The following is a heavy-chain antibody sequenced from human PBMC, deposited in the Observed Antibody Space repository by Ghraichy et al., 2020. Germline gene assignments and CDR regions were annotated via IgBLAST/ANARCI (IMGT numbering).Heavy chain of an antibody. J-gene: IGHJ4*02. V-gene: IGHV3-33*01. Sequence: LSLTCEVSGFTFSSYGMHWVRQAPGKGLEWVGIIWSDGSVTYYGDAVRGRFAISRDNSKNTMDLPMSSLGAEDTAVYYCARDRYDKSGYFHLPDHWGQGTLVTVST. CDR1: GFTFSSYG. D-gene: IGHD3-22*01. CDR3: ARDRYDKSGYFHLPDH. CDR2: IWSDGSVT.